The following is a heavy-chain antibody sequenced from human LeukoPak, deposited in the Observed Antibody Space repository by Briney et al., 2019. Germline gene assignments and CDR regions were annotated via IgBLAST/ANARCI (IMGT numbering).Heavy chain of an antibody. CDR3: AKDLYYCGGDCYEPFDY. Sequence: GGSLRLSCAASGFTFSSYAMSWVRQAPGKGLEWVSAISGSGGSTYYADSVKGRFTISRDNSKNTLYLQMNSLRAEDTAVYYCAKDLYYCGGDCYEPFDYWGQGTLVTVSS. CDR1: GFTFSSYA. D-gene: IGHD2-21*01. V-gene: IGHV3-23*01. J-gene: IGHJ4*02. CDR2: ISGSGGST.